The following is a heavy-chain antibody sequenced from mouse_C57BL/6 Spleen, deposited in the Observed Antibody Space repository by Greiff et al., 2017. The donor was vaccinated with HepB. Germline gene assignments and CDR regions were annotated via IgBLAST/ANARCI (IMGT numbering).Heavy chain of an antibody. J-gene: IGHJ4*01. D-gene: IGHD1-1*01. CDR3: ARTSYYYGSSYVGAMDY. V-gene: IGHV1-55*01. Sequence: QVQLQQPGAELVKPGASVKMSCKASGYTFTSYWITWVKQRPGQGLEWIGDIYPGSGSTNYNEKFKSKATLTVDTSSSPAYMQLSSLTSEDSAVYYCARTSYYYGSSYVGAMDYWGQGTSVTVSS. CDR1: GYTFTSYW. CDR2: IYPGSGST.